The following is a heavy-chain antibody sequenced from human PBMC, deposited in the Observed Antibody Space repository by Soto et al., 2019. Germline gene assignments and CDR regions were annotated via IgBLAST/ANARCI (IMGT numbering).Heavy chain of an antibody. J-gene: IGHJ6*02. D-gene: IGHD6-6*01. V-gene: IGHV1-18*01. Sequence: QVQLVQSGAEVKKPGASVKVSCKASGYTFTSYGISWVRQAPGQGLEWMGWISAYNRNTNYAQKLQGRVTMTTDTSTSTAYMELRSLRSDDTAVYYCARDRPSSYSSSPSAHYYGMDVGGQGTTVTVSS. CDR1: GYTFTSYG. CDR2: ISAYNRNT. CDR3: ARDRPSSYSSSPSAHYYGMDV.